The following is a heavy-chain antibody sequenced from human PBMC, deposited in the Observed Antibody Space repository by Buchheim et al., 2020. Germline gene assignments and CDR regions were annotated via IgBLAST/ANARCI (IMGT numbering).Heavy chain of an antibody. Sequence: EVQLVESGGDLVQPGGSLRLSCAASGFTVSSNYMSWVRQAPGKGLEWVSVIYSGGTIYYADSVKGRFTISRDSSKNTLYFQMSSLRPEDTAVYYCASSSGLYFAYWGQGTL. D-gene: IGHD3-22*01. CDR2: IYSGGTI. CDR1: GFTVSSNY. V-gene: IGHV3-66*02. J-gene: IGHJ4*02. CDR3: ASSSGLYFAY.